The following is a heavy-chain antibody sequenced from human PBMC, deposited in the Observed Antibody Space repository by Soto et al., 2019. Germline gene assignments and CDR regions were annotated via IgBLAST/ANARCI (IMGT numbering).Heavy chain of an antibody. CDR3: ASTTYCSGGSCYYYGMDV. CDR1: GYSFTSYW. J-gene: IGHJ6*02. Sequence: PGESLKISCKGSGYSFTSYWISWVRQMPGKGLEWMGRIDPSDSYTNYSPSFQGHVTISADKSISTAYLQWSSLKASDTAMYYCASTTYCSGGSCYYYGMDVWGQGTTVTVSS. CDR2: IDPSDSYT. V-gene: IGHV5-10-1*01. D-gene: IGHD2-15*01.